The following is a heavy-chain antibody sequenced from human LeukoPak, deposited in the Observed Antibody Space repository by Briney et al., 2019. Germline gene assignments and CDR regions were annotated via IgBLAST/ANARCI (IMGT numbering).Heavy chain of an antibody. D-gene: IGHD1-1*01. CDR3: VRQQTPHGNFDY. CDR2: ISWNSGSI. V-gene: IGHV3-9*01. CDR1: GFTFDDYA. Sequence: GGSLRLSCAASGFTFDDYAMHWVRQAPGKGLEWVSGISWNSGSIGYADSVKGRFTISRDNAKNSLYLQMNSLRAEDTAVYYCVRQQTPHGNFDYWGQGTLVTVSS. J-gene: IGHJ4*02.